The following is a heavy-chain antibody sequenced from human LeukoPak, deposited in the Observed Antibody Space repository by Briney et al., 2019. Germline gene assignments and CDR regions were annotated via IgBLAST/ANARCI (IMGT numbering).Heavy chain of an antibody. CDR3: ARHLAAWSGYFMDV. V-gene: IGHV4-39*01. Sequence: SETLSLTCTVSGGSINSSNYYWGWIRQPPGKGLEWIGSLYYSESIYYNPSLKSRVTLSVDTSKNQFSLKLSSVTAADTAVYYCARHLAAWSGYFMDVWGKGTTVTVSS. D-gene: IGHD3-3*01. J-gene: IGHJ6*04. CDR1: GGSINSSNYY. CDR2: LYYSESI.